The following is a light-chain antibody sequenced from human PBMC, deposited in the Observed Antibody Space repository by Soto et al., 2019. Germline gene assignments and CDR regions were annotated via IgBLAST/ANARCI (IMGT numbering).Light chain of an antibody. CDR3: QQYNSYSWT. J-gene: IGKJ1*01. V-gene: IGKV3-11*01. CDR1: QSVSSY. Sequence: EIVLTQSPVTLSLSPGERATLSCRASQSVSSYLAWYQQKPGQAPRLLIYDASNRATGIPARFSGSGSGTEFTLTISSLQPDDFATYYCQQYNSYSWTFGQGTKVDIK. CDR2: DAS.